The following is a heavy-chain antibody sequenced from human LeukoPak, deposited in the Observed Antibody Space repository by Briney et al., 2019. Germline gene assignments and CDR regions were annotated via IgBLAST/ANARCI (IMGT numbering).Heavy chain of an antibody. CDR2: INHSGST. J-gene: IGHJ4*02. D-gene: IGHD6-19*01. Sequence: PSETLSLTCAVYGGSFSGYYWSWIRQPPGKGLEWIGEINHSGSTNYNPSLKSRVTISVDTSKNQFSLNLSSVTAADTAVYYCARGLGAVAGTENEDTEWGYWGQGTLVTVSS. CDR1: GGSFSGYY. V-gene: IGHV4-34*01. CDR3: ARGLGAVAGTENEDTEWGY.